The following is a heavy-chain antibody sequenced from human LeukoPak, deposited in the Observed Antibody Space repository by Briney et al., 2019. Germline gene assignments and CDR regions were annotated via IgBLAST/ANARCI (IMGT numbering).Heavy chain of an antibody. CDR1: GGSISSSSYY. CDR2: IYYSGST. CDR3: ASLEGEPRAY. J-gene: IGHJ4*02. Sequence: SETLSLTCTVSGGSISSSSYYWGWIRQPPGKGLEWIGSIYYSGSTYYNPSLKSRVTISVDTSKNQFSLKLSSVTAADTAVYYCASLEGEPRAYWGQGTLVTVSS. D-gene: IGHD3-16*01. V-gene: IGHV4-39*01.